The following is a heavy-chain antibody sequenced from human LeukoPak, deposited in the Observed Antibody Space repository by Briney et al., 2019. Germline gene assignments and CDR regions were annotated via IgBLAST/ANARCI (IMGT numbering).Heavy chain of an antibody. CDR3: ARGPWDSSGYPFDY. CDR1: GGSFSGYC. J-gene: IGHJ4*02. V-gene: IGHV4-34*01. CDR2: INHSGST. Sequence: SETLSLTCAVYGGSFSGYCWSWIRQPPGKGLEWIGEINHSGSTNYNPSLKSRVTISVDTSKNQFSLKLSSVTAADTAVYYCARGPWDSSGYPFDYWGQGTLVTVSS. D-gene: IGHD3-22*01.